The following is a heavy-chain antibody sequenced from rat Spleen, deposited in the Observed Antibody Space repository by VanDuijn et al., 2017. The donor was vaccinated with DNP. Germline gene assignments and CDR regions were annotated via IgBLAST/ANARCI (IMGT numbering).Heavy chain of an antibody. CDR3: ATQGQLGITWFAY. D-gene: IGHD1-10*01. CDR2: IIYDGSRT. CDR1: GFTFSNYN. V-gene: IGHV5S10*01. J-gene: IGHJ3*01. Sequence: EVQLVESGGGLVQPGRSLKLSCAASGFTFSNYNMAWVRQAPKKGLERVATIIYDGSRTYYRDSVKGRFTLSRDNAKRTLYLQMDSLGSEDTATYYCATQGQLGITWFAYWGQGTLVTVSS.